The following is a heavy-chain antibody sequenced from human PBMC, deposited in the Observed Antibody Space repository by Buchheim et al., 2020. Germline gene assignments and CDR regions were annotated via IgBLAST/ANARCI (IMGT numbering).Heavy chain of an antibody. V-gene: IGHV4-31*03. CDR1: GGSISSGGYY. CDR3: ARSRKGYYYDSSGYYTPFDY. J-gene: IGHJ4*02. Sequence: QVQLQESGPGLVKPSQTLSLTCTVSGGSISSGGYYWSWIRQHPGKGLEWIGYIYYSGSTYYNPSLKSRVTISVDTSQNQFPLKLSSVTAADTAVYYCARSRKGYYYDSSGYYTPFDYWGQGTL. CDR2: IYYSGST. D-gene: IGHD3-22*01.